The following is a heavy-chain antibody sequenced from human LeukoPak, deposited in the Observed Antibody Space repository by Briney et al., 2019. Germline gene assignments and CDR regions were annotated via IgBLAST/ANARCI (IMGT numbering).Heavy chain of an antibody. CDR2: IYYSGSN. CDR1: GGSISSYY. V-gene: IGHV4-59*08. D-gene: IGHD3-22*01. Sequence: SETLSLTCTVSGGSISSYYWSWIRQPPGKGLEWIGYIYYSGSNNYNPSLKSRVTISVDTSKNQFSLKLSSVTAADTAVYYCARSPYYYDSSGYYYHFDYWGQGTLVTVSS. J-gene: IGHJ4*02. CDR3: ARSPYYYDSSGYYYHFDY.